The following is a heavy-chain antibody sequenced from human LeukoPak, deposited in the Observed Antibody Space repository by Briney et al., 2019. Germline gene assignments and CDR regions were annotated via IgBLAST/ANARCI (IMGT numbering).Heavy chain of an antibody. J-gene: IGHJ4*02. D-gene: IGHD5-12*01. CDR3: ARDRGYDYSAAYYFDY. CDR2: IWYDGSNK. V-gene: IGHV3-33*01. CDR1: GFTFSSYG. Sequence: GGSLRLSCAASGFTFSSYGMHWVRQAPGKGLEWVAVIWYDGSNKYYADSVKGRFTISRDNSKNTLYLQMNSLRAEDTAVYYCARDRGYDYSAAYYFDYWGQGTLVTVPS.